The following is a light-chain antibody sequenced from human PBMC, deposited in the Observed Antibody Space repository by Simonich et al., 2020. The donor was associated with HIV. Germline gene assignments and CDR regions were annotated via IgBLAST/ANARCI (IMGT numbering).Light chain of an antibody. CDR1: QSISSL. Sequence: DIQMTQSPSTLSASVGDRVTITCRASQSISSLLAWYQQKPGKAPKLLIYAASTLQSGVPSRFSGSGSGTEFTLTISSLQPEDFATYYCQQLNSYFGQGTRLEIK. V-gene: IGKV1-5*01. CDR2: AAS. J-gene: IGKJ5*01. CDR3: QQLNSY.